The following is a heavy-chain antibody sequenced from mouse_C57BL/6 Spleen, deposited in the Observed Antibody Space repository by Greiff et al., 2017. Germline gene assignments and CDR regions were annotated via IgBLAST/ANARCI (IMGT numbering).Heavy chain of an antibody. CDR2: IHPNSGST. CDR1: GYTFTSYW. Sequence: VQLQQPGAELVKPGASVKLSCKASGYTFTSYWMHWVKQRPGQGLEWIGMIHPNSGSTNYNEKCKSKATLTVDKSSSTAYMQLSSLTSEDSAVYYCAIEEDYDYAMDYWGQGTSVTVSS. J-gene: IGHJ4*01. D-gene: IGHD2-4*01. V-gene: IGHV1-64*01. CDR3: AIEEDYDYAMDY.